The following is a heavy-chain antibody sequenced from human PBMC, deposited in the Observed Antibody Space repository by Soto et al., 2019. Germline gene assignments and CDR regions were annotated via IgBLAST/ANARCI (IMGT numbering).Heavy chain of an antibody. CDR1: GFTFSNDW. Sequence: GGSLRLSCAASGFTFSNDWMHWVRQAAGKGLVWVSRINMDGSSTNYADSVKGRFTISRGNAKNTVYLQMNSLRAEDTAVYYCARGPRGIYGNDHWGQGALVTVSS. CDR3: ARGPRGIYGNDH. V-gene: IGHV3-74*01. CDR2: INMDGSST. J-gene: IGHJ5*02. D-gene: IGHD2-15*01.